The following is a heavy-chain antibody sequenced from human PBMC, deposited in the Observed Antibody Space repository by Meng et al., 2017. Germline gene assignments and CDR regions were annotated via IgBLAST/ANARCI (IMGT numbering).Heavy chain of an antibody. J-gene: IGHJ4*02. CDR3: ARFLYYYDSSGYAED. CDR1: GGSISSSNW. D-gene: IGHD3-22*01. Sequence: QLQEFAPGLGKLSGPLSLTCVVSGGSISSSNWGSWVRQPPGKGLEWIGEIYHSGSTNYNPSLKSRVTISVDKSKNQFSLKLSSVTAADTAVYYCARFLYYYDSSGYAEDWGQGTLVTVSS. V-gene: IGHV4-4*02. CDR2: IYHSGST.